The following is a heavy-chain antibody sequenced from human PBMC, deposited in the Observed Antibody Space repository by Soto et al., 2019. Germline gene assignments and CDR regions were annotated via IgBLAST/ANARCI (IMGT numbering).Heavy chain of an antibody. V-gene: IGHV1-69*12. CDR3: VRVVAIPGYPDN. D-gene: IGHD5-12*01. CDR2: IVPIVDTS. J-gene: IGHJ4*02. Sequence: QVQLVQSGAEVRQPASSVKVSCKTSGGTFSSYAISWVRQAPGQGLEWMGGIVPIVDTSTYAQKFQGRVTIPAYESTSTGYMELSSLRSDDTAVYYCVRVVAIPGYPDNWGQGTLVTVSS. CDR1: GGTFSSYA.